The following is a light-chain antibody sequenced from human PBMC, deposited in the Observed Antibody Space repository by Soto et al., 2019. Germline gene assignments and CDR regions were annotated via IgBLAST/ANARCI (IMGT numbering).Light chain of an antibody. CDR1: QIIRTY. V-gene: IGKV1-39*01. CDR3: QQGYSTLPYT. Sequence: DIQMTQSPSSLSASVGDRVTITCRASQIIRTYLNWYQQKPGKAPKLLIHSASSLYDGASSRFSGSGSGTNFTLPISDLQPEDYATYYCQQGYSTLPYTFGQGTKVDIK. J-gene: IGKJ2*01. CDR2: SAS.